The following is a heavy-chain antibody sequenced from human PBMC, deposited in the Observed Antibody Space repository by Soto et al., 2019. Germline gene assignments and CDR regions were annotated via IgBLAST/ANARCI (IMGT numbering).Heavy chain of an antibody. J-gene: IGHJ4*02. Sequence: PSETLSLTCTVSGGSISSYYWSWIRQPPGKGLEWIGYIYYSGSTNYNPSLKSRVTISVDTSKNQFSLKLSSVTAADTAVYYCVRRSAPGIHYRGTGTLLNRLL. V-gene: IGHV4-59*08. CDR1: GGSISSYY. CDR2: IYYSGST. CDR3: VRRSAPGIHY.